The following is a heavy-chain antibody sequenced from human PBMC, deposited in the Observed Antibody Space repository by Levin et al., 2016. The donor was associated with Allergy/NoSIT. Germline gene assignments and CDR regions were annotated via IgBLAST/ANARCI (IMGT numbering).Heavy chain of an antibody. J-gene: IGHJ5*02. CDR2: INPNSGGT. V-gene: IGHV1-2*02. CDR3: ARDREQQLVYWFDP. Sequence: ASVKVSCKASGYTFTGYYMHWVRQAPGQGLEWMGWINPNSGGTNYAQKFQGRVTMTRDTSISIAYMELSRLRSDDTAVYYCARDREQQLVYWFDPWGQGTLVTVSS. CDR1: GYTFTGYY. D-gene: IGHD6-13*01.